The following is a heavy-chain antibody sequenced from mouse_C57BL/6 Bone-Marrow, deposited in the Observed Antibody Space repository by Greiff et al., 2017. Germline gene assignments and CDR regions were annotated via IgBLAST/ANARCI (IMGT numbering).Heavy chain of an antibody. J-gene: IGHJ4*01. Sequence: QLQLKQPGAELVMPGASVKLSCKASGYTFTSYWMHWVKQRPGQGLEWIGEIDPSDSYTNYNQKFKGKSTLTVDKSSSTAYMQLSSLTSEDSAVYYCAKPRDYYGYAMDYWGQGTSVTVSS. CDR2: IDPSDSYT. D-gene: IGHD1-1*01. V-gene: IGHV1-69*01. CDR1: GYTFTSYW. CDR3: AKPRDYYGYAMDY.